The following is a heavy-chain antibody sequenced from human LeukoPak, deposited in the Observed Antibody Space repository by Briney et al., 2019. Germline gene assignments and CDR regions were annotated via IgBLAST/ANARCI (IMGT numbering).Heavy chain of an antibody. CDR3: AKEIWPTVTTPGRTYFDY. V-gene: IGHV3-7*01. CDR2: IKPDGSVK. D-gene: IGHD4-17*01. Sequence: GGSLRLSCAVSGFTFSRYWMSWVRQVPGKGLEWVASIKPDGSVKHYVDSVQGRFTISRDNAKNSLFLQMNSLRGEDTAVYYCAKEIWPTVTTPGRTYFDYWGQGALVTVSS. CDR1: GFTFSRYW. J-gene: IGHJ4*02.